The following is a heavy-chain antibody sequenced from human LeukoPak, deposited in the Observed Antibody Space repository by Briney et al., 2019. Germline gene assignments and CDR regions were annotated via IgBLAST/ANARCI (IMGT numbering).Heavy chain of an antibody. D-gene: IGHD3-22*01. CDR3: ARYESSAYGIDV. V-gene: IGHV4-39*01. Sequence: SETLSPTCTVSGGSISSSSSYWVWIRQPPGRGLEWIGSIYYSGSTYSNPSLKSRVTISVDTSKNQFSLKVSPVAAADTAVYYCARYESSAYGIDVWGRGTLVTVSS. CDR2: IYYSGST. J-gene: IGHJ2*01. CDR1: GGSISSSSSY.